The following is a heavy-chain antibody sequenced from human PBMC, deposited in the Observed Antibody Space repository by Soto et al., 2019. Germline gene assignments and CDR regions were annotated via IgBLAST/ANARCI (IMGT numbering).Heavy chain of an antibody. V-gene: IGHV1-46*03. D-gene: IGHD3-10*01. CDR3: ARALTMFRGVITHYYYGMDV. Sequence: AASVKVSCKASGYTFTSYYMHWVRQAPGQGLEWMGIINPSGGSTSYAQKFQGRVTMTRDTSTSTVYMELSSLRSEDTAVYYCARALTMFRGVITHYYYGMDVWGQGTTVTVSS. CDR2: INPSGGST. CDR1: GYTFTSYY. J-gene: IGHJ6*02.